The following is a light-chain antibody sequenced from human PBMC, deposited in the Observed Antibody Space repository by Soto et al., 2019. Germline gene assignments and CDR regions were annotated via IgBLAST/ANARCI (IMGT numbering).Light chain of an antibody. J-gene: IGKJ3*01. CDR1: QGISNY. Sequence: DIQLTQSPSFLSASVGDRVTITCRASQGISNYLAWYQQKPGKAPRLLIYAASTLQSGVPSRFRGSGSGTEFTLTISRLQREDFATYYCQQLTTFGPGTKVDIK. CDR3: QQLTT. V-gene: IGKV1-9*01. CDR2: AAS.